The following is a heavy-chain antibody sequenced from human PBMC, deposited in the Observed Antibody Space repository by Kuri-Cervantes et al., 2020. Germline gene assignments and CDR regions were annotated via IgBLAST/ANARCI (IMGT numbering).Heavy chain of an antibody. Sequence: GGSLRLSCVASGFTFSDYYMTWIRQAPGKGLEWVAYISTSGSTEYYADSVKGRFTISRDNVKNSVHLQMNSLRAEDTAVYYCARFIRGGYQPHSDYWGQGTLVTVSS. D-gene: IGHD5-12*01. V-gene: IGHV3-11*01. CDR2: ISTSGSTE. J-gene: IGHJ4*02. CDR1: GFTFSDYY. CDR3: ARFIRGGYQPHSDY.